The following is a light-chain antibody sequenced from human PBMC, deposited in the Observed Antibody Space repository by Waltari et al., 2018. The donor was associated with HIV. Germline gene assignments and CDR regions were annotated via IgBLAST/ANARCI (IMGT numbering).Light chain of an antibody. CDR1: SGDIGTYKY. Sequence: QSALTQPASVSGSPGQSIDISCTGTSGDIGTYKYVSLYQQHTGKVPKLMIYDVNVRPSGVSDRFSGSKSGNTATLTISGLHSDDEADYYCCSYTVNSTGVFGAGTKITV. J-gene: IGLJ1*01. CDR3: CSYTVNSTGV. V-gene: IGLV2-14*03. CDR2: DVN.